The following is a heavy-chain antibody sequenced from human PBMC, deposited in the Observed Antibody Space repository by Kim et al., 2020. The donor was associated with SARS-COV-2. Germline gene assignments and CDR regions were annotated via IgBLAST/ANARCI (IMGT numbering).Heavy chain of an antibody. D-gene: IGHD2-2*01. CDR1: GGSISSSSYY. J-gene: IGHJ5*02. CDR3: ARHPMVGGVSSTSCCNWFDP. Sequence: SETLSLTCTVSGGSISSSSYYWGWIRQPPGKGLEWIGSIYYSGSTYYNPSLKSRVTISVDTSKNQFSLKLSSVTAADTAVYYCARHPMVGGVSSTSCCNWFDPWGQGTLVTVSS. CDR2: IYYSGST. V-gene: IGHV4-39*01.